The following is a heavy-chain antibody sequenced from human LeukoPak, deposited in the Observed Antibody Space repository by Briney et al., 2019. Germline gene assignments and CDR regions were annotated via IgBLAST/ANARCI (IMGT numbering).Heavy chain of an antibody. V-gene: IGHV1-18*01. Sequence: ASVKVSCKASGYTFTDYGISWVRQAPGQGLEWMGWISTYNDNTNYAQKLQGRVAMTTDTTTSTAYMELRSLRSDDTAVYYCARSSLAVAGSVFDYWGQGTLVTVSS. CDR2: ISTYNDNT. D-gene: IGHD6-19*01. J-gene: IGHJ4*02. CDR1: GYTFTDYG. CDR3: ARSSLAVAGSVFDY.